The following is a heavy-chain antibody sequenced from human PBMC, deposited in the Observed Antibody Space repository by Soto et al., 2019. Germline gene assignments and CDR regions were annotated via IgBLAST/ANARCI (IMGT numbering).Heavy chain of an antibody. CDR2: INHSGST. CDR1: GGSFIDYY. V-gene: IGHV4-34*01. D-gene: IGHD2-2*01. J-gene: IGHJ6*03. CDR3: ARLIRIRYCSSTSGYDPNYSSYYYMDV. Sequence: SETLSLTCAVYGGSFIDYYWSWILQPPGKGLEWTGEINHSGSTNYNPSLKSRVTISVDTSNNQFSLKLSSVTAADTAVYYCARLIRIRYCSSTSGYDPNYSSYYYMDVWGKGTTGTVS.